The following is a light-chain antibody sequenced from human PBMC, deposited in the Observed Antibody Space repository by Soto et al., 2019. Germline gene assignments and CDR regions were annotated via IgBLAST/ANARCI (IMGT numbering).Light chain of an antibody. CDR2: DTS. CDR1: QGIGDT. V-gene: IGKV3-15*01. CDR3: QQYNNWPWT. Sequence: EIVFTQSPRTLSLSPGERATLSCRASQGIGDTLAWYQHKPGQTPRLLIYDTSTRATGVPTRFSGSGSGTEFTLTISSLQSEDFAVCYCQQYNNWPWTFGQGAKVDIK. J-gene: IGKJ1*01.